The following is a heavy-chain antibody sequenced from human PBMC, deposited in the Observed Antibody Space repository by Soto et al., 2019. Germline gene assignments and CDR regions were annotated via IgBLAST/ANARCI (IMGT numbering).Heavy chain of an antibody. J-gene: IGHJ6*02. CDR1: GGTFSSYA. V-gene: IGHV1-69*13. Sequence: SVKVSCKASGGTFSSYAISWVRQAPGQGLEWMGGIIPIFGTANYAQKFQGRVTITADESTSTAYMELSSLRSEDTAVYYCARVGYCTNGVCYRNYYYYGMDVWGQGTTVTV. CDR2: IIPIFGTA. CDR3: ARVGYCTNGVCYRNYYYYGMDV. D-gene: IGHD2-8*01.